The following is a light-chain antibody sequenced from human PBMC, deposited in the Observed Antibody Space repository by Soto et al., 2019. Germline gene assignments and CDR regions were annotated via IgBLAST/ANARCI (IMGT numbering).Light chain of an antibody. Sequence: QSALTQPASVSGSPGQSITISCTGTSGDIGSYNRVSWYQQHPGKAPKLMIYEVSNRPSGVSNRFSGSKSGNTASLTISGLQAEDEADYYCSSYTSSSTLDVVFGGGTKVTVL. CDR3: SSYTSSSTLDVV. V-gene: IGLV2-14*01. CDR2: EVS. CDR1: SGDIGSYNR. J-gene: IGLJ2*01.